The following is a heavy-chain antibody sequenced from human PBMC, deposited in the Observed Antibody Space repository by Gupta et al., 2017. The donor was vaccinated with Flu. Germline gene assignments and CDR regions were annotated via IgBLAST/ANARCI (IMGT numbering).Heavy chain of an antibody. Sequence: EVQLVETGGGLIQPGGSLRLSCAASGFGVSVNNINWVRQGPGKGLEWVSIMQNNGRMYYADSVKGRFTISRDKSKNTVYRQMSSLRVEDTAVYYCARDLDDSNYPLGGVNDGMDVWGQGTTGTVSS. D-gene: IGHD4-4*01. CDR1: GFGVSVNN. CDR3: ARDLDDSNYPLGGVNDGMDV. J-gene: IGHJ6*02. CDR2: MQNNGRM. V-gene: IGHV3-53*02.